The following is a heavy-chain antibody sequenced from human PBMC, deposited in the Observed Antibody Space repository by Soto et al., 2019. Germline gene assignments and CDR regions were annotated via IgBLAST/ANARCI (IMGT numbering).Heavy chain of an antibody. CDR3: AGLPGGEGNWFDP. V-gene: IGHV4-61*01. CDR2: VFHSGST. D-gene: IGHD7-27*01. CDR1: GGSISSGCYS. J-gene: IGHJ5*02. Sequence: SEILSLTCAVSGGSISSGCYSWSWIRQPPGKGLVWIGYVFHSGSTNYNPSLKSRVTISLDTSKNQFSLKLSSVTAADSAVYYCAGLPGGEGNWFDPWGQGTLVTVSS.